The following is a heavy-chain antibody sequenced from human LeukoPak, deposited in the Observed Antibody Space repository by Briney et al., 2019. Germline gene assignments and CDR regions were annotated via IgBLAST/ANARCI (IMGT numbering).Heavy chain of an antibody. CDR2: ISGSGGGT. CDR3: AKVVELLWFGELLQNFDY. Sequence: PGGSLRLSCAASGFTFSSYAMSWVRQAPGTGLEWVSAISGSGGGTYYANYLKGRFTISRDNSKNTLYLQMNSLRDEDTAVYYCAKVVELLWFGELLQNFDYWGQGTLVTVSS. D-gene: IGHD3-10*01. J-gene: IGHJ4*02. V-gene: IGHV3-23*01. CDR1: GFTFSSYA.